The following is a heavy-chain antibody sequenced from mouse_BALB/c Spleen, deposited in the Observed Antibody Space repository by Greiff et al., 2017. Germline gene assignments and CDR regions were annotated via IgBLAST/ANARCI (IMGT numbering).Heavy chain of an antibody. CDR2: INPSTGYT. V-gene: IGHV1-7*01. D-gene: IGHD1-2*01. J-gene: IGHJ3*01. Sequence: VKLMESGAELAKPGASVKMSCKASGYTFTSYWMHWVKQRPGQGLEWIGYINPSTGYTEYNQKFKDKATLTADKSSSTAYMQLSSLTSEDSAVYYCARGGGYVKAWFADWGQGTLVTVSA. CDR3: ARGGGYVKAWFAD. CDR1: GYTFTSYW.